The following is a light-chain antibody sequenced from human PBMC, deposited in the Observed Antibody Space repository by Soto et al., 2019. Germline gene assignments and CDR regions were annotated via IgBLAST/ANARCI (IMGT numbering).Light chain of an antibody. Sequence: QSVLTQPPSVSGSPGQSVTISCTGTSSDVGSYNRVSWYQQHPGTAPKLMICQVSNRPSGVPDRFSGSKSGNTASLTISGLQAEDEADYYCSSYTSSGTWVFGGGTKLTVL. CDR3: SSYTSSGTWV. J-gene: IGLJ3*02. V-gene: IGLV2-18*02. CDR2: QVS. CDR1: SSDVGSYNR.